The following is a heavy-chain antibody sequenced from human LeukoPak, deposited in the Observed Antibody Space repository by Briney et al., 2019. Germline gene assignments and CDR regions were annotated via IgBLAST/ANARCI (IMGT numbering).Heavy chain of an antibody. J-gene: IGHJ5*02. Sequence: PGGSLRLSCAASGFIFNTYAMSWVRQAPGKGLEGVSGISDSGGNTYYADSVKGRFTISRDNSEHTLYLQMNSLRVEDTAVYYCAKNARTARFLFDPWGQGTLVTVSS. CDR1: GFIFNTYA. D-gene: IGHD2-21*02. CDR3: AKNARTARFLFDP. CDR2: ISDSGGNT. V-gene: IGHV3-23*01.